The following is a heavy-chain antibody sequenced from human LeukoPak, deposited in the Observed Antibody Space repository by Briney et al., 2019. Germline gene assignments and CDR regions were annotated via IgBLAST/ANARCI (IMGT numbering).Heavy chain of an antibody. Sequence: SVKVSCKASGGTFSSYATSWVRQAPGQGLEWMGGIIPILGIANYAQKFQGRVTITADKSTSTAYMELSSLRSEDTAVYYCARDSVQEMATTFDYWGQGTLVTVSS. CDR1: GGTFSSYA. V-gene: IGHV1-69*10. J-gene: IGHJ4*02. CDR3: ARDSVQEMATTFDY. D-gene: IGHD5-24*01. CDR2: IIPILGIA.